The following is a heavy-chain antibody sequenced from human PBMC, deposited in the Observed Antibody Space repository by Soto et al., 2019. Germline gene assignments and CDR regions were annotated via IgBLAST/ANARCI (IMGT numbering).Heavy chain of an antibody. CDR2: INVGKDNT. Sequence: GXSVKVSCKASGYCFASSSVHWVRQAPGQSPEWMGWINVGKDNTKYSQKFQGRVTITRDTSASTAYMELSSLRSEDTAVYYCARDLEVAGSSPPYFYYGMDVWAQGTTVTVSS. CDR3: ARDLEVAGSSPPYFYYGMDV. D-gene: IGHD6-19*01. J-gene: IGHJ6*02. V-gene: IGHV1-3*01. CDR1: GYCFASSS.